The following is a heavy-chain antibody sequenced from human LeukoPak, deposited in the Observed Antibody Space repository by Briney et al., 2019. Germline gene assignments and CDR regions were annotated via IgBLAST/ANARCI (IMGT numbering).Heavy chain of an antibody. CDR3: ARVRSAVGAAAGFDY. J-gene: IGHJ4*02. D-gene: IGHD6-13*01. Sequence: SGTLSLTCAVSGGSISSSNWWSWVRQPPGKGLEWIGEIYHSGSTNYNPSLKSRVTISVDKSKNQFSLKLSSVTAADTAVYYCARVRSAVGAAAGFDYWSQGTLVTVSS. CDR1: GGSISSSNW. CDR2: IYHSGST. V-gene: IGHV4-4*02.